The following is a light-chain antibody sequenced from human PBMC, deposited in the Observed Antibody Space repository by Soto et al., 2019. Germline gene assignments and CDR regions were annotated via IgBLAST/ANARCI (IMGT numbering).Light chain of an antibody. CDR3: QQSNSFPRT. CDR1: QVISSR. Sequence: DIQMTQSPSSVSASVGDRVTITCRASQVISSRLAWYQQKPGKAPNLLMYAASSLQSGVPSRFSGSGSEIDFTLTIGSLQPEDFATYYCQQSNSFPRTFGGGNKVEIK. CDR2: AAS. J-gene: IGKJ4*01. V-gene: IGKV1-12*01.